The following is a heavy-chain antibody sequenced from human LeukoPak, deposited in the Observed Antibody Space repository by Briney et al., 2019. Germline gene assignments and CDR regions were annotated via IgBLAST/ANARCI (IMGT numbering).Heavy chain of an antibody. Sequence: GGSLRLSCAASGFTFDDYAMHWVRQAPGKGLEWVSGISWNSGSIGYADSVKGRFTISRDNAKNSLYLQMNSLRAEDTAVYYCAKDREFVVVPAAHFDYWGQGTLVTVSS. D-gene: IGHD2-2*01. J-gene: IGHJ4*02. V-gene: IGHV3-9*01. CDR1: GFTFDDYA. CDR2: ISWNSGSI. CDR3: AKDREFVVVPAAHFDY.